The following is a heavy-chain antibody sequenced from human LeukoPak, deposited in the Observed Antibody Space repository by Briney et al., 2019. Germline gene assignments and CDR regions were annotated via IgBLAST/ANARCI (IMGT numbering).Heavy chain of an antibody. J-gene: IGHJ6*02. V-gene: IGHV4-61*02. D-gene: IGHD2/OR15-2a*01. CDR3: ARGVTSALSYYDGMDV. CDR2: IYTSGST. Sequence: PSETLSLTCTVSGGSTSSAVYFWSWIRQPTGKGLEWIGRIYTSGSTNYNPSLKSRVTMSVDTSKNQFSLKLSSVTAADTAVYYCARGVTSALSYYDGMDVWGQGTTVTVSS. CDR1: GGSTSSAVYF.